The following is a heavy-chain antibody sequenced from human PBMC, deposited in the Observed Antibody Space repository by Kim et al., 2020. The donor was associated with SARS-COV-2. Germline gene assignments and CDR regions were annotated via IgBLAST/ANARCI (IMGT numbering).Heavy chain of an antibody. J-gene: IGHJ4*02. CDR2: INAGNGNT. CDR1: GYTFTSYA. CDR3: ARRITMVRGVTSFGY. Sequence: ASVKVSCKASGYTFTSYAMHWVRQAPGQRLEWMGWINAGNGNTKYSQQFQGRVTITRDTSASTAYMELSSLRSEDTAVYYCARRITMVRGVTSFGYWGQGTLVTVSS. D-gene: IGHD3-10*01. V-gene: IGHV1-3*01.